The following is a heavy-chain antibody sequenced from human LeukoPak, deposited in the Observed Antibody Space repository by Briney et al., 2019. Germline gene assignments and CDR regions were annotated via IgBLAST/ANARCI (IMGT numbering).Heavy chain of an antibody. D-gene: IGHD1-26*01. CDR1: GYTFTSYY. V-gene: IGHV1-46*01. J-gene: IGHJ4*02. CDR3: ARGPPRGGAVGATSDFDY. Sequence: GASVKVSCKASGYTFTSYYMHWVRQAPGQGLEWMGIINPSGGSTSYAQKFQGRVTMTRDTSTSTVYMELSSLRSGDTAVYYCARGPPRGGAVGATSDFDYWGQGTLVTVAS. CDR2: INPSGGST.